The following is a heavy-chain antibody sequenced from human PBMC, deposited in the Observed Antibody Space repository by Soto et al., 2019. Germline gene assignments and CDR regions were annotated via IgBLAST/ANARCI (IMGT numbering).Heavy chain of an antibody. J-gene: IGHJ6*02. CDR1: GYTFTSYY. V-gene: IGHV1-46*01. CDR3: ASRAMDEPNDSREYSYGMDV. CDR2: INPSGGST. D-gene: IGHD2-8*01. Sequence: QVQLVQSGAEVKKPGASVKVSCKASGYTFTSYYMHWVRQAPGQGLEWMGIINPSGGSTSYAQKFQSRVIMTRAQSMSAVDMELSSLSSEDTDVEYCASRAMDEPNDSREYSYGMDVWGQGTTVTVSS.